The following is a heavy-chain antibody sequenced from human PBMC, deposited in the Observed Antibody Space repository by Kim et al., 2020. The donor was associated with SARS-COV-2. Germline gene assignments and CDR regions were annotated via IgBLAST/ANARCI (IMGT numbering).Heavy chain of an antibody. Sequence: ASVKVSCKASGYTFTSYDINWVRQATGQGLEWMGWMNPNSGNTGYAQKYQGRVTMTRNTSISTAYMELSSLRSEDTAVYYCSRVQTRSAGATPFDYWGQGTLVTVSS. CDR2: MNPNSGNT. V-gene: IGHV1-8*01. J-gene: IGHJ4*02. CDR3: SRVQTRSAGATPFDY. CDR1: GYTFTSYD. D-gene: IGHD1-26*01.